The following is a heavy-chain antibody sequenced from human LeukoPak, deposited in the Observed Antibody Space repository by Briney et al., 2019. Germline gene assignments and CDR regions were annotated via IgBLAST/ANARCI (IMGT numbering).Heavy chain of an antibody. Sequence: PGGSLRLSCEGSGFTFKNFGMRWIRQAPGKGLEWVSEVSGSGRITDYADSVKGRFAISRDNSKNALYLQMNNLGVEDTAIYYCAKRRPTGNYFDYRGQGTLVTVSA. CDR1: GFTFKNFG. J-gene: IGHJ4*02. CDR2: VSGSGRIT. CDR3: AKRRPTGNYFDY. D-gene: IGHD2-8*02. V-gene: IGHV3-23*01.